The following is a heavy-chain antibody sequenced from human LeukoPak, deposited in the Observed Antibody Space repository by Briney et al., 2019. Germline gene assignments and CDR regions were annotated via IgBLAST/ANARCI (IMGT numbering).Heavy chain of an antibody. D-gene: IGHD3-22*01. J-gene: IGHJ4*02. CDR3: ARVRYYYDSSGYYLLDY. CDR2: MNPNSGNT. CDR1: GYTFTSYD. V-gene: IGHV1-8*03. Sequence: ASVKVSCKASGYTFTSYDINWVRQATGQGLEWMGWMNPNSGNTGYAQKFQGRVTITRNTSISTAYMELSSLRSEDTAVYYCARVRYYYDSSGYYLLDYWGRGTLVTVSS.